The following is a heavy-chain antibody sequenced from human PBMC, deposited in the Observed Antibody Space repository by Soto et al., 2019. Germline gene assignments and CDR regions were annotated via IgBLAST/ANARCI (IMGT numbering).Heavy chain of an antibody. J-gene: IGHJ6*02. D-gene: IGHD3-10*01. CDR3: AKGRSSVHNMDYYGMDV. Sequence: GGSLRLSCVASGFTFNSYAMSWVRQAPGKGLEWVSGIRGSGDSTYYADSVKGRFTISRDNSKNTLWVQMNSLRVEDTAIYFCAKGRSSVHNMDYYGMDVWGQGTTVTVSS. CDR1: GFTFNSYA. CDR2: IRGSGDST. V-gene: IGHV3-23*01.